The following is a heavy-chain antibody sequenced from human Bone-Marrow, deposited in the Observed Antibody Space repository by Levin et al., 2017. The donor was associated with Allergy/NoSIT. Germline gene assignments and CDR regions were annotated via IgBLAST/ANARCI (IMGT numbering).Heavy chain of an antibody. CDR1: FFLFLRAG. D-gene: IGHD3-16*01. V-gene: IGHV3-30*18. CDR3: AKERFLLDY. J-gene: IGHJ4*02. CDR2: ISNDGSNK. Sequence: SLLLSFSSSFFLFLRAGLHWVRQAPGKGLEWVALISNDGSNKFYADPVKGRFTISRAHTKNTLYLQMNNLRPNDTAVYYCAKERFLLDYWGQGTLVTVSS.